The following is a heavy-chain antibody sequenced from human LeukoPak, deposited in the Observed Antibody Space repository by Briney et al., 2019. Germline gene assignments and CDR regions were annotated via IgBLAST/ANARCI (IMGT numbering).Heavy chain of an antibody. J-gene: IGHJ5*02. CDR1: GGSISSYY. D-gene: IGHD2-2*01. CDR3: ARRDYCTSTSCYESYNWFDP. V-gene: IGHV4-59*12. Sequence: PSETLSLTCTVSGGSISSYYWSWIRQPPGKGLEWIGYIYYSGSTNYNPSLKSRLTISVDTSNNQFSLRLSSVTAADTAVYYCARRDYCTSTSCYESYNWFDPWGQGTLVTVSS. CDR2: IYYSGST.